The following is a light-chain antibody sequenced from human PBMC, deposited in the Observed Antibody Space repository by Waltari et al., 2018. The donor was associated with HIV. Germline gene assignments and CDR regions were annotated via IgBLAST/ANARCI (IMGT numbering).Light chain of an antibody. CDR3: QSAHNSDVI. CDR1: TLPRNH. V-gene: IGLV3-25*03. CDR2: QDT. Sequence: SYELTQTPSVSVPPGQTATIMCSGDTLPRNHVYLYQQKAGQAPVMIIFQDTKRPSDIPARFSASSAGTTATLTISGVQAEDEADYFCQSAHNSDVIFGGGTKLTVL. J-gene: IGLJ2*01.